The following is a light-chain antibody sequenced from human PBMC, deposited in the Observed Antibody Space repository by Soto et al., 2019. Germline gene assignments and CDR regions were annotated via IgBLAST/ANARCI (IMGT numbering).Light chain of an antibody. J-gene: IGKJ1*01. CDR3: QHYNNWPRT. Sequence: EIVMTQSPATLSVSPGERATLSCRASQSVSSNLAWYQQKPGQAPRLLISGASTRATGIPARFSGSRYGTEFTLTISSLQSEDFAVYYCQHYNNWPRTFGQGTKVEIK. V-gene: IGKV3-15*01. CDR1: QSVSSN. CDR2: GAS.